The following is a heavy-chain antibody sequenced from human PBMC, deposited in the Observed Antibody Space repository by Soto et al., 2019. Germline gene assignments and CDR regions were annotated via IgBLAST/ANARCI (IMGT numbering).Heavy chain of an antibody. J-gene: IGHJ5*02. Sequence: QVHLVESGGGVVQPGRSLRLSCAASGFTFSRFGMHWVRQAPGKGLEWLAVIWSDGINKYYGDSVKGRFTISRDNSKNTLYLQMNSLRAEDTAIYYCSRVAVDGTWWFDPWGQGTLVTVSS. CDR2: IWSDGINK. D-gene: IGHD6-13*01. V-gene: IGHV3-33*01. CDR1: GFTFSRFG. CDR3: SRVAVDGTWWFDP.